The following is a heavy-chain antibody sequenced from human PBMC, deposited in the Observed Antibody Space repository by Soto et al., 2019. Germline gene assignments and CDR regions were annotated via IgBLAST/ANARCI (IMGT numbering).Heavy chain of an antibody. J-gene: IGHJ6*02. V-gene: IGHV3-23*01. D-gene: IGHD4-17*01. CDR3: AGGVSTDYYYYYGMDV. CDR1: GFTFSIYA. CDR2: ISGSGGNT. Sequence: EVQLLESGGGLVQPGGSLRLSCAASGFTFSIYAMSWVRQAPGKGLEWVSAISGSGGNTYYADSVKGRFTISRDNSKNTLYLQMNSLRSEDTAVHYCAGGVSTDYYYYYGMDVWGQGTTVTVSS.